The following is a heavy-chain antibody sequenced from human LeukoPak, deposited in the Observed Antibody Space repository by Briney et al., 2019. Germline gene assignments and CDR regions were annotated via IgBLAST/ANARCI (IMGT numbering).Heavy chain of an antibody. CDR1: GYSFTSYW. J-gene: IGHJ4*02. D-gene: IGHD7-27*01. CDR2: IDPSDSET. Sequence: LGESLKISCKASGYSFTSYWIGWVRHMPGKGLEWMGIIDPSDSETRYTPSFQGQVTISVDKSLTTAYLQWNSLKASDTAMYYCARQTAMGRSGDYWGQGTLVTVS. V-gene: IGHV5-51*01. CDR3: ARQTAMGRSGDY.